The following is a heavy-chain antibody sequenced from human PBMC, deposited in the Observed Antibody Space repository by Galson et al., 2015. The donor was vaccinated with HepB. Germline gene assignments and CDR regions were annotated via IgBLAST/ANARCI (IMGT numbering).Heavy chain of an antibody. V-gene: IGHV4-59*01. CDR2: IYYSGST. D-gene: IGHD1-26*01. CDR1: GGSISSYY. Sequence: SETLSLTCTVSGGSISSYYWSWIRQPPGKGLEWIGYIYYSGSTNYNPSLKSRVTISVDTSKNQFSLKLSSVTAADTAVYYCARDSEGATTYPKDRYYYGMDVWGQGTTVTVSS. CDR3: ARDSEGATTYPKDRYYYGMDV. J-gene: IGHJ6*02.